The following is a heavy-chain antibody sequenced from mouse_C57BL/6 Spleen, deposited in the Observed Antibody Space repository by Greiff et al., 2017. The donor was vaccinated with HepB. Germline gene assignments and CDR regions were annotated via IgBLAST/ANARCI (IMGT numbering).Heavy chain of an antibody. Sequence: QVQLQQSGPGLVQPSQSLSITCTVSGFSLTSYGVHWVRQSPGKGLEWLGVIWRGGSTDYNAAFMSRLSITKDNSKSQVFFKMNSLQAGDTAIYYCAKNSNPYYYAMDYWGQGTSVTVSS. V-gene: IGHV2-5*01. J-gene: IGHJ4*01. CDR2: IWRGGST. CDR3: AKNSNPYYYAMDY. D-gene: IGHD2-5*01. CDR1: GFSLTSYG.